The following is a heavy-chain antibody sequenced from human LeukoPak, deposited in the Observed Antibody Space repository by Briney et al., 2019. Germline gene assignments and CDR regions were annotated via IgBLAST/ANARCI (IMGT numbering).Heavy chain of an antibody. CDR3: ARTKGSNWFDP. Sequence: PSETLSLTCTASGGSISSYYWGWIRQPPGKGLEWIGSIYYSGSTYYNPSLKSRVTISVDTSKNQFSLKLSSVTAADTAVYYCARTKGSNWFDPWGQGTLVTVSS. J-gene: IGHJ5*02. D-gene: IGHD2-15*01. CDR1: GGSISSYY. CDR2: IYYSGST. V-gene: IGHV4-39*07.